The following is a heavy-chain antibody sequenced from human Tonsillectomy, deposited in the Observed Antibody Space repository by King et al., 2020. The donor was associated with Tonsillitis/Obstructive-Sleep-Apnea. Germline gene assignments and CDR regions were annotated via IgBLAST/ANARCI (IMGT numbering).Heavy chain of an antibody. CDR1: GLTFSSYA. D-gene: IGHD3-9*01. J-gene: IGHJ2*01. V-gene: IGHV3-23*04. CDR3: AQGTEGSVAGYSWYSAL. Sequence: VQLVESGGGLVQPGGSLRLSCAASGLTFSSYAMTWVRQAPGKGLEWVSVISASGGTTYYADSVKGRFTISRDNSKNTLYLQMNSLRVEDTAVYYCAQGTEGSVAGYSWYSALWGRGPLVTVPS. CDR2: ISASGGTT.